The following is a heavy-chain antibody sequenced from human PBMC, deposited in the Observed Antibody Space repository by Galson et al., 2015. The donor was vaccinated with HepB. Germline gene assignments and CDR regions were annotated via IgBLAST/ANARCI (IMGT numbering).Heavy chain of an antibody. CDR1: GFTFSDYY. D-gene: IGHD3-3*01. CDR3: ARDMRDWGTFGVPIKGTGNYYSLDV. CDR2: IASSSSYT. J-gene: IGHJ6*02. Sequence: SLRLSCAASGFTFSDYYLRWLRRAPGKGLVWIAYIASSSSYTEYADAVKGRFTISRDKNKNYLFLQMSNLRGEDTAVYFCARDMRDWGTFGVPIKGTGNYYSLDVWGQGTTVVVSS. V-gene: IGHV3-11*05.